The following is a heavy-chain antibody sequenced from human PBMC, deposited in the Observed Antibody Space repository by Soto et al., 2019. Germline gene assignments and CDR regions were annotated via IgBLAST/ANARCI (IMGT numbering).Heavy chain of an antibody. Sequence: GASVKVSCKASGYTFTGYYMHWVRQAPGQGLEWMGWINPNSGGTNYAQKFQGWVTMTRDTSISTAYMELSRLRSDDTAVYYCARCRSYYGSGSYYDFDYWGQGTLVTISS. CDR2: INPNSGGT. J-gene: IGHJ4*02. V-gene: IGHV1-2*04. D-gene: IGHD3-10*01. CDR1: GYTFTGYY. CDR3: ARCRSYYGSGSYYDFDY.